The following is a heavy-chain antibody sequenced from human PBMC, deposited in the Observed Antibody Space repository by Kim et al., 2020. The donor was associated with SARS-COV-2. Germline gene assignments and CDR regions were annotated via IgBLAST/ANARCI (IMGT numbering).Heavy chain of an antibody. V-gene: IGHV3-53*01. CDR3: ATLFPGPLDY. CDR1: GFTVSSNY. D-gene: IGHD2-21*01. Sequence: GGSLRLSCAASGFTVSSNYMSWVRQAPGKGLEWVSVIYSGGSTYYADSVKGRFTISRDNSKNTLYLQMNSLRVEDTAVYYCATLFPGPLDYWGQGTLVTVSS. J-gene: IGHJ4*02. CDR2: IYSGGST.